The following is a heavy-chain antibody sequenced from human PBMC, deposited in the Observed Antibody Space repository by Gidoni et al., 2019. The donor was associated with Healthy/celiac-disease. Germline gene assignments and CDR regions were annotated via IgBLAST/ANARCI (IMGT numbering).Heavy chain of an antibody. V-gene: IGHV1-18*01. CDR3: ARDRSVVPAAMGVWFDP. Sequence: QVQLVQSGAEVKKPGASVKVSCKASGYTFTRSGIRWVRQAPGQGLEWMGWISAYNGNTNYAQKLQGRVTMTTDTSTSTAYMELRSLRSDDTAVYYCARDRSVVPAAMGVWFDPWGQGTLVTVSS. D-gene: IGHD2-2*01. CDR2: ISAYNGNT. J-gene: IGHJ5*02. CDR1: GYTFTRSG.